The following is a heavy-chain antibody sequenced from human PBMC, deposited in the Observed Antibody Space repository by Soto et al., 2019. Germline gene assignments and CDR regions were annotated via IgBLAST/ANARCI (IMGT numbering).Heavy chain of an antibody. CDR1: GGTFSSYS. CDR2: IIPIFGTA. Sequence: GASVKVSCKASGGTFSSYSISWVRQAPGQGLEWMGGIIPIFGTANYAQKFQGRVTITADESTSTAYMELSSLRSEDTAVYYCARVGSDDLDYWGQGTLVTVSS. J-gene: IGHJ4*02. D-gene: IGHD1-1*01. V-gene: IGHV1-69*13. CDR3: ARVGSDDLDY.